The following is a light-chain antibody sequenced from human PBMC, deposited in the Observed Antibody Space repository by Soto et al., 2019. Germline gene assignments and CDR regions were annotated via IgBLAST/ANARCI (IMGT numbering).Light chain of an antibody. CDR3: QAWDSSTGVV. Sequence: SYELTQPPSVPVSPGQTASIPCSGDKLGERFACWYQQKPGQSPVMVIYQDTRRPSGIPERFSGSNSGNTATLTISGTQAMDEADYYCQAWDSSTGVVFGGGTKLTVL. CDR1: KLGERF. V-gene: IGLV3-1*01. CDR2: QDT. J-gene: IGLJ2*01.